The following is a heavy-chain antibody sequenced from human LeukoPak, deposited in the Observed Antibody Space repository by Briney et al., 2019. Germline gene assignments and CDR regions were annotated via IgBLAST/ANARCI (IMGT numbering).Heavy chain of an antibody. CDR2: INPNNGDT. CDR1: GYSFTGYQ. V-gene: IGHV1-2*02. Sequence: ASVKVSCKASGYSFTGYQMHWVREAPGQGLEWMGWINPNNGDTNYAQKFQGRVAMTRDTSISTAYMELSSLRSDDTAVYYCARDRPYGELDYWGQGTLVTVSS. CDR3: ARDRPYGELDY. J-gene: IGHJ4*02. D-gene: IGHD4-17*01.